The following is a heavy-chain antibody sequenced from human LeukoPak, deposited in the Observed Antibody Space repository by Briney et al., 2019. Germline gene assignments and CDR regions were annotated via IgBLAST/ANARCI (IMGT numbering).Heavy chain of an antibody. D-gene: IGHD5-12*01. CDR2: INPNSGGT. CDR3: ASSGYDLYYYYYYMDV. J-gene: IGHJ6*03. V-gene: IGHV1-2*02. Sequence: ASVKVSCKASGYTFTGYYMHWVRQAPGRGLEWMGWINPNSGGTNYAQKFQGRVTKTRDTSISTAYMELSRLRSDDTAVYYCASSGYDLYYYYYYMDVWGKGTTVTVSS. CDR1: GYTFTGYY.